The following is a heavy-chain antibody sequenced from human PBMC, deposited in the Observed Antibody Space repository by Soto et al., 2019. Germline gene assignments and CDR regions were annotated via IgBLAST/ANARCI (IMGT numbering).Heavy chain of an antibody. CDR3: AKALGELSPESYDY. V-gene: IGHV3-30*18. J-gene: IGHJ4*02. CDR2: VSYDGSNK. D-gene: IGHD3-16*02. Sequence: QVQLVESGGGVVQPGRSLRLSCAASGFTFSSYGMHWVRQAPGKRLEWVAIVSYDGSNKYYTDSVKGRFTISRDNSRNTLYLQMNSLRADDTAVYYCAKALGELSPESYDYWGQGTLVTVSS. CDR1: GFTFSSYG.